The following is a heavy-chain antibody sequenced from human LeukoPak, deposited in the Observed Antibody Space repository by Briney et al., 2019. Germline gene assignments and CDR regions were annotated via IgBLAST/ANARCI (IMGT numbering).Heavy chain of an antibody. CDR3: ASGDIGWLQLNS. Sequence: GGSLRLSCAASGFTFSSFSMHWVRQAPGKGLEWVALISYDGTNKYYADSVKGRFTISRDNSKNTLYLQMNSLGAEDTAVYYCASGDIGWLQLNSWGQGTLVTVSS. J-gene: IGHJ4*02. CDR2: ISYDGTNK. CDR1: GFTFSSFS. V-gene: IGHV3-30*14. D-gene: IGHD5-24*01.